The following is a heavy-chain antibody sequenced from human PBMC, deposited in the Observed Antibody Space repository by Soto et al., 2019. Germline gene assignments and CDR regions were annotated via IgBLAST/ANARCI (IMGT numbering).Heavy chain of an antibody. J-gene: IGHJ6*02. CDR2: ISYDGSNK. CDR1: GFTVSSYG. Sequence: PXVFLRLSFAASGFTVSSYGMHWVRQAPGKGLEWVAVISYDGSNKYYADSVKGRFTISRDNSKNTLYLQMNSLRAEDTAVYYCAKDVVVGATTGLGDYYYYYGMDVWGQGTTVTVSS. CDR3: AKDVVVGATTGLGDYYYYYGMDV. V-gene: IGHV3-30*18. D-gene: IGHD1-26*01.